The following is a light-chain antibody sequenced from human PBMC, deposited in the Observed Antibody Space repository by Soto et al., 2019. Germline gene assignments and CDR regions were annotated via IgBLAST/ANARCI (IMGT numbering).Light chain of an antibody. CDR1: SSNIGSSY. J-gene: IGLJ1*01. CDR3: AAWDDSLSGYV. CDR2: NDN. Sequence: QSVLTQPPSASGTPGQRVTISCSGSSSNIGSSYVYWYQQVPGTAPKLLIYNDNQRPSGVPDRFSGSKSGTSASLAISGLRSEDEADYYCAAWDDSLSGYVFGTGTKVTV. V-gene: IGLV1-47*02.